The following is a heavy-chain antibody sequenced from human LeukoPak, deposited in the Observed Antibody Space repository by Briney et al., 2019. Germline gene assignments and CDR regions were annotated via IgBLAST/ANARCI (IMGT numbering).Heavy chain of an antibody. D-gene: IGHD4-17*01. CDR2: ISSNGGST. CDR3: ARGDYRFDY. V-gene: IGHV3-64*01. CDR1: GFTFSSYA. Sequence: GGSLRLSCAASGFTFSSYAMHWVRQAPGQGLEYVSAISSNGGSTYYATSVKGRFTISRDNSKNTLYLQMGSLRAEDMAVYYCARGDYRFDYWGQGTLVTVSS. J-gene: IGHJ4*02.